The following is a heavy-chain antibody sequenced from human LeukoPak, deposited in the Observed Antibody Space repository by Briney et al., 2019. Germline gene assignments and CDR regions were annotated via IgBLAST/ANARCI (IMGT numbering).Heavy chain of an antibody. CDR2: ISGSGGST. J-gene: IGHJ4*02. V-gene: IGHV3-23*01. D-gene: IGHD6-13*01. CDR3: ETTMSSSWSPYHFDY. CDR1: GLTFSSYA. Sequence: PGGSLRLSCAASGLTFSSYAMSWVRQAPGKGLEWVSAISGSGGSTYYADSVKGRFTISRDNSKNTLYLQMNSLRAEDTAVYYCETTMSSSWSPYHFDYWGQGTLVTVSS.